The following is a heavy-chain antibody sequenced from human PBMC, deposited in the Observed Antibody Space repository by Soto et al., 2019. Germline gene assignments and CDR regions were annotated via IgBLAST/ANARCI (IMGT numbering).Heavy chain of an antibody. J-gene: IGHJ4*02. CDR3: ARMNYYDTSGYTFDY. CDR2: IYYSGST. D-gene: IGHD3-22*01. Sequence: SETLPLTCTVSGGSISSSRYYWGWIRQPPGKGLEWIGSIYYSGSTYYNPSLKSRVTMSADTSKNQFSLKLNSVTAADTAVYYCARMNYYDTSGYTFDYWGQGMMVTV. CDR1: GGSISSSRYY. V-gene: IGHV4-39*07.